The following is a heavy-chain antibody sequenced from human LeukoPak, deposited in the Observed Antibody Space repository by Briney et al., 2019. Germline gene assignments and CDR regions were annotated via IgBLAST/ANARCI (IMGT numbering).Heavy chain of an antibody. D-gene: IGHD2-2*02. CDR3: ARFGSGKTIPAAINWFDP. V-gene: IGHV1-24*01. J-gene: IGHJ5*02. CDR2: FDPEDGET. Sequence: ASVKVSCKVSGYTLTELSMHWVRQAPGKGLEWMGGFDPEDGETIYAQKFQGRVTITADASTSTAYMELSSLRSEDTAVYYCARFGSGKTIPAAINWFDPWGQGTLVTVSS. CDR1: GYTLTELS.